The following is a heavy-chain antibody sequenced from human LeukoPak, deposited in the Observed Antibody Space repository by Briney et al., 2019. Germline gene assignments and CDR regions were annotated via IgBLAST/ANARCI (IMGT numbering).Heavy chain of an antibody. CDR3: ARDLGYCSSISCQRNWFDP. V-gene: IGHV1-18*01. J-gene: IGHJ5*02. D-gene: IGHD2-2*01. Sequence: ASVKVSCKASGYTFTNNGISWVRQAPGQGLEWMGWISTYNGNKNYAQKLQDRVTMTSDTSTSTAYMELRSLRSDDTAVYYCARDLGYCSSISCQRNWFDPWGQGTLVTVSS. CDR1: GYTFTNNG. CDR2: ISTYNGNK.